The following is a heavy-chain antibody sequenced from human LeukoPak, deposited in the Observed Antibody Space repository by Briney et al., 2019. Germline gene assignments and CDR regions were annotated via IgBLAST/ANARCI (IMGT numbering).Heavy chain of an antibody. V-gene: IGHV1-69*04. CDR3: ARDVDLRIPTWIQLSKSKNNFDY. J-gene: IGHJ4*02. CDR2: IIPILGIA. D-gene: IGHD5-18*01. Sequence: GASVKVSCKASGGTFSSYAISWVRQAPGQGLEWMGRIIPILGIANYAQKFQGRVTITADTSTSTAYMELRSLRSDDTAVYYCARDVDLRIPTWIQLSKSKNNFDYWGQGTLVTVSS. CDR1: GGTFSSYA.